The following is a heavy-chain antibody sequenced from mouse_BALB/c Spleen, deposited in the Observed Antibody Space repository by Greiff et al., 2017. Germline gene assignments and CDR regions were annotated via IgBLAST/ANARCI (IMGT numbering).Heavy chain of an antibody. D-gene: IGHD2-4*01. CDR3: ARSTMITWFAY. J-gene: IGHJ3*01. CDR1: RFTFSDYY. CDR2: ISDGGSYT. V-gene: IGHV5-4*02. Sequence: EVKVVESGGGLVKPGGSLKLSCAASRFTFSDYYMYWVRQTPEKRLEWVATISDGGSYTYYPDSVKGRFTISRDNAKNNLYLQMSSLKSEDTAMYYCARSTMITWFAYWGQGTLVTVSA.